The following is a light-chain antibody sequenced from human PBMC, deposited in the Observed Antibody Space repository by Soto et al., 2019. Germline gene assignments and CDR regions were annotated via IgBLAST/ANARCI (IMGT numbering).Light chain of an antibody. CDR2: WAS. J-gene: IGKJ4*01. CDR1: QSVLHSSNNKNY. V-gene: IGKV4-1*01. Sequence: DIVMTQSPDSLAVSLGERATINCKSSQSVLHSSNNKNYLAWYQQKPGQPPKLLIYWASTRESGVPDRFSGSGSGTDFTLTISSLQAEDVAVYYCQQYYIPVTFGGGTKVEIK. CDR3: QQYYIPVT.